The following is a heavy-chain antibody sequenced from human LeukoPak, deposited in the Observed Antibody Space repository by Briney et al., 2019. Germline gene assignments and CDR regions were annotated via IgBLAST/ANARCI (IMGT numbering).Heavy chain of an antibody. D-gene: IGHD6-13*01. Sequence: TGGSLRLSCAASGFTFSSYAMSWVRQAPGKGLEWVSAISGSGGTTYYADSVKGRFTISRDNSKNTLYLQMNSLRAEDTAVYYCAKGVRQQLVTVDYWGQGILVTVSS. V-gene: IGHV3-23*01. J-gene: IGHJ4*02. CDR1: GFTFSSYA. CDR2: ISGSGGTT. CDR3: AKGVRQQLVTVDY.